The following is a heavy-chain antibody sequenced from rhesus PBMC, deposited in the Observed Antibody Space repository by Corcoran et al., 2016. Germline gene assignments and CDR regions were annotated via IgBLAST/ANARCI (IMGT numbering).Heavy chain of an antibody. J-gene: IGHJ3*01. CDR1: GGSIYGYY. CDR2: IDVNIAGT. Sequence: QLQLQESGPGLVKPSETLSLTCAVSGGSIYGYYWSWSRQPPGKGLGWIGNIDVNIAGTNYNPSLKSRVSISKDTSKNQFSLKLRSVSAADTAVYYCVRRGNFDAFDFWGQGLRVTVSS. V-gene: IGHV4-81*01. CDR3: VRRGNFDAFDF.